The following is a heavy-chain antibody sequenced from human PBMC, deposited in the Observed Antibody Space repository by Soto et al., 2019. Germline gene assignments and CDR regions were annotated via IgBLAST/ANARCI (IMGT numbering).Heavy chain of an antibody. CDR2: ISAYNGNT. V-gene: IGHV1-18*01. CDR1: GYTIPIYG. J-gene: IGHJ5*02. Sequence: GASVTVSCKASGYTIPIYGSSWVRQAHGQGLEWMGWISAYNGNTNYAQKLQGRVTMTTDTSTSTAYMELRSLRSDDTAVYYCARDGGDSSGYDNWFDPWGQGTLVTVSS. D-gene: IGHD3-22*01. CDR3: ARDGGDSSGYDNWFDP.